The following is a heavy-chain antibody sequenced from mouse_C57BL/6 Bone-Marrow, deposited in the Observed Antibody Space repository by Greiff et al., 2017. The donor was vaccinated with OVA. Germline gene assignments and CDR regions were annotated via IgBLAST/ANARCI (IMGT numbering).Heavy chain of an antibody. J-gene: IGHJ2*01. CDR2: ISYDGSN. V-gene: IGHV3-6*01. Sequence: ESGPGLVKPSQSLSLTCSVTGYSITSGYYWNWIRQFPGNKLEWMGYISYDGSNNYNSSLKNRISITRDTSKNQFFLKLNSVTTEDTATYYCARDGPYYYGSSYNYWGQGTTLTVSS. D-gene: IGHD1-1*01. CDR3: ARDGPYYYGSSYNY. CDR1: GYSITSGYY.